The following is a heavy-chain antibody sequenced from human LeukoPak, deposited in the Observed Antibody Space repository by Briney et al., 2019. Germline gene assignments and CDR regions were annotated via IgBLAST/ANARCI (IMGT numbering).Heavy chain of an antibody. J-gene: IGHJ3*02. CDR3: ARGGQQYSFVI. D-gene: IGHD4-11*01. CDR1: GFTFSSYW. V-gene: IGHV3-7*02. Sequence: GGSLRHSCAASGFTFSSYWMTWVRQAPGKRLEWVANIKQEGIKKYNLASVKGRFTISRDNDKNSVYLKMNSLRAEDTAVYYCARGGQQYSFVIWGQGTMVSVSS. CDR2: IKQEGIKK.